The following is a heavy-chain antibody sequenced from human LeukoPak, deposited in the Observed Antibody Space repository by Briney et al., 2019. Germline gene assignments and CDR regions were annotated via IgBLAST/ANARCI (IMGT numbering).Heavy chain of an antibody. J-gene: IGHJ4*02. V-gene: IGHV1-69*05. D-gene: IGHD4-23*01. CDR3: ASYGGYGGNYFDY. CDR1: GGTFSSYA. CDR2: IIPIFGTA. Sequence: SVKVSCKASGGTFSSYAISWVRQAPGQGLEWMGRIIPIFGTANYAQKFQGRVTITTDESTSTAYMELSSLRSEDTAVYYCASYGGYGGNYFDYWGQGTLATVSS.